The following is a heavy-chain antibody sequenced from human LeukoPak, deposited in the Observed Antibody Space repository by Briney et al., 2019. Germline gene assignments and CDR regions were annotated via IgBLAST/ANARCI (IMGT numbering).Heavy chain of an antibody. J-gene: IGHJ4*02. D-gene: IGHD6-19*01. CDR1: GGTFSSYA. CDR2: IIPIFGTA. CDR3: ASGPVADPKGHDY. Sequence: KPGASVKVSCKASGGTFSSYAISWVRQAPGQGLEWMGRIIPIFGTANYAQKFQGRVTITTDESTSTAYMELSSLRSEDTAVYYCASGPVADPKGHDYWGQGTLVTVSS. V-gene: IGHV1-69*05.